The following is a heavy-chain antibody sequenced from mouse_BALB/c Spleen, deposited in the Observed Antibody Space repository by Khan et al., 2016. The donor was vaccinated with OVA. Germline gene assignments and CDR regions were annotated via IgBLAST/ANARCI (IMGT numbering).Heavy chain of an antibody. CDR3: ARQPYYHYYVMDY. CDR1: GFSLTNYG. CDR2: IWSDGST. Sequence: QVQLKESGPGLVAPSQSLSITCTISGFSLTNYGVHWVRLPPGKGLEWLVVIWSDGSTTYNSALKSRLSISTDNSKSQVFLKMNSLQTDDTAMYYCARQPYYHYYVMDYWGQGTSVTVSS. J-gene: IGHJ4*01. V-gene: IGHV2-6-1*01. D-gene: IGHD2-10*01.